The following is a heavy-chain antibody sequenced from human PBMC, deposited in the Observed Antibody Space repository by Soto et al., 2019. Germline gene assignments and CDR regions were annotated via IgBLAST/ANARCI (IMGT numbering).Heavy chain of an antibody. V-gene: IGHV4-39*01. CDR1: GGSISSSSYY. J-gene: IGHJ4*02. CDR3: ARRRDNWNYYSDY. Sequence: SETLSLTCTVSGGSISSSSYYWGWIRQPPGKGLEWIGSIYYSGSTYYNPSLKSRVTISVDTSKNQFSLKLSSVTAADTAVYYCARRRDNWNYYSDYWGQGTLVTVSS. CDR2: IYYSGST. D-gene: IGHD1-7*01.